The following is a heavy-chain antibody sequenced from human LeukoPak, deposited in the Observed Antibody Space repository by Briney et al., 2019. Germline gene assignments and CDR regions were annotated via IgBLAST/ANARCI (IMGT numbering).Heavy chain of an antibody. J-gene: IGHJ4*02. CDR2: ISGSGGST. Sequence: GGSLRLSCAASGFTFSSYAMSWVRQAPGKGLEWVSAISGSGGSTYYADSVKGRFTISRDNSKNTLYLQMNSLRAEDTAVYYCANSNFWSGYNSKNFDYWGQGTLVTVSS. CDR1: GFTFSSYA. V-gene: IGHV3-23*01. D-gene: IGHD3-3*01. CDR3: ANSNFWSGYNSKNFDY.